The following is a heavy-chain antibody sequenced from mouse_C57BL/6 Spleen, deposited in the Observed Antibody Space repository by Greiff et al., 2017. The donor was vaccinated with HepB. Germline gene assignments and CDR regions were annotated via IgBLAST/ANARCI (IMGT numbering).Heavy chain of an antibody. J-gene: IGHJ4*01. CDR2: IRNKANNHAT. CDR1: GFTFSDAW. Sequence: EVKLVESGGGLVQPGGSMKLSCAASGFTFSDAWMDWVRQSPEKGLEWVAEIRNKANNHATYYAESVKGRFTISRDDSKSSVYLQMNSLRAEDTGIYYCTRTLYSNYAMDYWGQGTSVTVSS. CDR3: TRTLYSNYAMDY. V-gene: IGHV6-6*01. D-gene: IGHD2-5*01.